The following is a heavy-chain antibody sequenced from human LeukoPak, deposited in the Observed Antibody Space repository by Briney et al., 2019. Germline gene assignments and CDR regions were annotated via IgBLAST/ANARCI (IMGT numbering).Heavy chain of an antibody. V-gene: IGHV1-8*01. Sequence: GASVKVSCKASGYTFTSYDINWVRQATGQGLEWMGWMNPNSGNTGYAQKSQGRVTMTRNTSISTAYMELSSLRSEDTAVYYCARVLPNYYDSSANLDYWGQGTLVTVSS. D-gene: IGHD3-22*01. CDR2: MNPNSGNT. CDR1: GYTFTSYD. J-gene: IGHJ4*02. CDR3: ARVLPNYYDSSANLDY.